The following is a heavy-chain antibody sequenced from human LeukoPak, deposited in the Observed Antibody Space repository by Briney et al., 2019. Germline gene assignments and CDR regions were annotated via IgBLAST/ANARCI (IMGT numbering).Heavy chain of an antibody. CDR2: IYYSGST. Sequence: SQTLSLTCTVSGGSISSGDYYCSWIRQPPGKGLEWIGYIYYSGSTYYNPSLKSRVTISVDTSKNQFSLKLSSVTAADTDVYYCARYHIAASWFDPWGQGTLVTVSS. J-gene: IGHJ5*02. CDR1: GGSISSGDYY. CDR3: ARYHIAASWFDP. D-gene: IGHD6-13*01. V-gene: IGHV4-30-4*08.